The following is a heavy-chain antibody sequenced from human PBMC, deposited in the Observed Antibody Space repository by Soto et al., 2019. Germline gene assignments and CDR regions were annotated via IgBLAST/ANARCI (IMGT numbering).Heavy chain of an antibody. Sequence: QVQLQESGPGLVKPSGTLSLTCAVSGGSFTSNNWWTWVRQPPGQGLEWIGEIYRTGSTNYNPSLKSRVTISLDKSENPFSLKVTSLPAADTAVYYCASRDPGTSVDYWGQGTLVTVSS. CDR3: ASRDPGTSVDY. V-gene: IGHV4-4*02. J-gene: IGHJ4*02. D-gene: IGHD1-7*01. CDR2: IYRTGST. CDR1: GGSFTSNNW.